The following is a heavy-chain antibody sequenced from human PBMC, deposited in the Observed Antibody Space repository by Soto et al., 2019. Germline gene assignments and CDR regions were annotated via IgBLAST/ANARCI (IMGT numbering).Heavy chain of an antibody. CDR3: AKQGLSYGSGMFPAD. Sequence: EVQLLESGGGWVQPGGSLRVSCAASGFTFSSYAMSWVRQAPGKGLEWVSAISGSGGSTYYADSVKRRFTISRDNSKHTLYLQMNSLRAEDTSVYYCAKQGLSYGSGMFPADWGQGTLVTVSS. CDR2: ISGSGGST. V-gene: IGHV3-23*01. D-gene: IGHD3-10*01. CDR1: GFTFSSYA. J-gene: IGHJ1*01.